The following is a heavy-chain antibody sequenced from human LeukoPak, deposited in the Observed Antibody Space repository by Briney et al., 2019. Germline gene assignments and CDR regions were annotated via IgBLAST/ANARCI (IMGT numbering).Heavy chain of an antibody. CDR1: GGSFSGYC. D-gene: IGHD3-10*01. J-gene: IGHJ4*02. CDR3: ARGPPHLPRELLWFGELTASEGR. Sequence: PSETLSLTCAVYGGSFSGYCWSWIRQPPGKGLEWIGEINHNGSTNYNPSLNSRSTITVDTSTNQFSLKLSSVTAAHTAVYYCARGPPHLPRELLWFGELTASEGRWGQGTLVTVSS. CDR2: INHNGST. V-gene: IGHV4-34*01.